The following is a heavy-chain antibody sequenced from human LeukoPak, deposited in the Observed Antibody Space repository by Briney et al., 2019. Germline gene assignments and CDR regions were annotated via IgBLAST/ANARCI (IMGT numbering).Heavy chain of an antibody. Sequence: GGSLRLACEAPGFTFSTYAISWVRQAPGKGLEWVSAISGSSSTTLYADFAKGRFTISRDNSKDTLYLQIDGLRVEDTALYYCAKGCDSSDCDASRLFDSWGRGTLVTVSS. CDR3: AKGCDSSDCDASRLFDS. V-gene: IGHV3-23*01. CDR2: ISGSSSTT. CDR1: GFTFSTYA. D-gene: IGHD2-2*01. J-gene: IGHJ5*01.